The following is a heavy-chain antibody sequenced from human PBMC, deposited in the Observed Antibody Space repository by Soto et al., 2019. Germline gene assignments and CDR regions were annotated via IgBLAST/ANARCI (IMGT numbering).Heavy chain of an antibody. V-gene: IGHV3-53*01. CDR2: IYSGGST. CDR1: GFTVSSTY. Sequence: EVQLVESGGGLVQPGGSLRLSCAASGFTVSSTYMSWVRQAPGKGLECVSVIYSGGSTYYSDSVKGRFTISRDNSKNTLYLQINSLRDDDTAVYYCARDRPYWFDPWGQGTLVTVSS. D-gene: IGHD6-6*01. J-gene: IGHJ5*02. CDR3: ARDRPYWFDP.